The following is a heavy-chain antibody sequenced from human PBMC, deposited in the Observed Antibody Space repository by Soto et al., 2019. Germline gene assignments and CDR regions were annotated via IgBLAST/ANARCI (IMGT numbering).Heavy chain of an antibody. D-gene: IGHD1-1*01. CDR1: AFTFSNYA. J-gene: IGHJ6*02. Sequence: EVQMLESGGGLVPPGGSLRLSCAASAFTFSNYAMTWVRQAPGKGLECVSAIRSSGGSAYYADSVKGRFTISRDNSKKTLYLQVSSLRDEATAIYYCAKARTGTLYYYGLDVWGQGTTVTGSS. CDR3: AKARTGTLYYYGLDV. CDR2: IRSSGGSA. V-gene: IGHV3-23*01.